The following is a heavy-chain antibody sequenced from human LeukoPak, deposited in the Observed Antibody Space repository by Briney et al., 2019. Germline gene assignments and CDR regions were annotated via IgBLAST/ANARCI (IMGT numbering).Heavy chain of an antibody. V-gene: IGHV1-69*13. CDR2: IIPIFGTA. J-gene: IGHJ4*02. Sequence: ASVKVSCKASGGTFSSYAISWVRQAPGQGLEWMGGIIPIFGTANYAQKFQGRVTITADESTSTAYMELSSLRSEDTAVYYCGGPRGDKNCGGDCPFDYWGQGTLVTVSS. CDR1: GGTFSSYA. CDR3: GGPRGDKNCGGDCPFDY. D-gene: IGHD2-21*02.